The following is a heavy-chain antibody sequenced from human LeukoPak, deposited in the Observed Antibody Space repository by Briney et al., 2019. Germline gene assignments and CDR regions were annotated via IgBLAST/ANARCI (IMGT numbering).Heavy chain of an antibody. D-gene: IGHD3-22*01. Sequence: SETLSLTCTVSGGSISSDYWNWIRQPPGKGLEWIGYIYYSGNTKYNPSLKSRVTILVDTSKKQFSLKMSSVTAADTAVYYCARSDSSGARPRAFDIWGQGTMVTVSS. CDR2: IYYSGNT. CDR3: ARSDSSGARPRAFDI. CDR1: GGSISSDY. V-gene: IGHV4-59*01. J-gene: IGHJ3*02.